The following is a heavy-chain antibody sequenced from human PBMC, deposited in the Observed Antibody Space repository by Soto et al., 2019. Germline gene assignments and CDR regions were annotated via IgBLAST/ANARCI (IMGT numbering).Heavy chain of an antibody. CDR1: GGSISSGDYY. D-gene: IGHD3-22*01. V-gene: IGHV4-30-4*01. Sequence: PSETLSLTCTVSGGSISSGDYYWSWIRRPPGKGLEWIGYIYYSGSTYYNPSLKSRVTISVDTSKNQFSLKLSSVTAADTAVYYCARELNYYDSSGYYWANAFDIWGQGTMVTVSS. CDR2: IYYSGST. J-gene: IGHJ3*02. CDR3: ARELNYYDSSGYYWANAFDI.